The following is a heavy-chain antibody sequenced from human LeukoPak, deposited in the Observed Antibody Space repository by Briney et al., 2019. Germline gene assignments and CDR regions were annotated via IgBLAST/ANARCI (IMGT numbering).Heavy chain of an antibody. CDR2: FDPEDGET. CDR1: GYTLTELS. D-gene: IGHD2-15*01. Sequence: ASVKVSCKVSGYTLTELSMHWVRQAPGKGLEWMGGFDPEDGETIYAQKFQGRVTMTEDTSTDTAYMELSSLRSEDTAVYYCATSYCSGGSCSTDGRVAEGLLDYWGQGTLVTVSS. V-gene: IGHV1-24*01. J-gene: IGHJ4*02. CDR3: ATSYCSGGSCSTDGRVAEGLLDY.